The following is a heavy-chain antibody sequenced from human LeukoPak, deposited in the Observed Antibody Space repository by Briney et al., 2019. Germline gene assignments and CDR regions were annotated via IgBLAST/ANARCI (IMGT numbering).Heavy chain of an antibody. CDR1: GFTFSTYE. CDR3: VREGSGYERFDY. Sequence: GGSLRLSCAASGFTFSTYEMNWVRQTPGKGLEWVSYISSGGSTIYYADSVKGRFTISRDNAKNAVYLQMNSLRAEDTAVYFCVREGSGYERFDYWGQGALVTVSS. CDR2: ISSGGSTI. D-gene: IGHD5-12*01. J-gene: IGHJ4*02. V-gene: IGHV3-48*03.